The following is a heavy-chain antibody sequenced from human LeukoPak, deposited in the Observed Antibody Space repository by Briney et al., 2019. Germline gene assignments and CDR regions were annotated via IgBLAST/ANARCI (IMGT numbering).Heavy chain of an antibody. D-gene: IGHD6-13*01. CDR1: GLTVSTNY. CDR3: ARRYSSSWYPFDY. V-gene: IGHV4-59*06. CDR2: IYYSGST. Sequence: GSLRLSCAASGLTVSTNYMSWVRQAPGKGLEWIGYIYYSGSTYYNPSLKSRVTISVDTSKNQFSLKLSSVTAADTAVYYCARRYSSSWYPFDYWGQGTLVTVSS. J-gene: IGHJ4*02.